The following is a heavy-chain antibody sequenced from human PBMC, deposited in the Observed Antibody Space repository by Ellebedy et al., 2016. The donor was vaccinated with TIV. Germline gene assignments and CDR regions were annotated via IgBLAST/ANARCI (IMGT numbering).Heavy chain of an antibody. J-gene: IGHJ4*02. D-gene: IGHD3-10*01. V-gene: IGHV3-15*01. CDR3: TTEYYNAVWFDY. CDR2: IKSRVDGGTT. CDR1: GFTFRNAW. Sequence: GESLKISCVASGFTFRNAWMSWVRLAPGKGLEWVGRIKSRVDGGTTKNAAPVKDTFTISRDDSKNTLFLHMNSLKIEDTAVYYCTTEYYNAVWFDYWGQGTLVTVSS.